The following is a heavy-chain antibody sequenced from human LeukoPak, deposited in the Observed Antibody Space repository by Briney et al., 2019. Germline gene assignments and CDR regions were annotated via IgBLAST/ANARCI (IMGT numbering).Heavy chain of an antibody. CDR1: GGSISNYY. CDR3: ARTYPAFPMDV. J-gene: IGHJ6*02. D-gene: IGHD2-2*01. V-gene: IGHV4-59*01. CDR2: IYYTGST. Sequence: SETLSLTCTVSGGSISNYYWSWIRQPPEKGLEYIGYIYYTGSTYYNPSLKSRVTISVDTSKNQFSLKLSSVTAADTAAYYCARTYPAFPMDVWGQRTTVTVSS.